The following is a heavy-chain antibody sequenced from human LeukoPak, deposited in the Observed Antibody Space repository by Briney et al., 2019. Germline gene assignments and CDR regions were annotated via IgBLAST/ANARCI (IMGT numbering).Heavy chain of an antibody. D-gene: IGHD4-23*01. V-gene: IGHV3-33*08. CDR1: GFTFSSYG. Sequence: PGGSLRLSCAASGFTFSSYGMHWVRQAPGKGLEWVAVVWYDGKNKYYGDSVKGRFTISRDNSKNTLYLQMNSLRAEDTAVYYCARGNNYGGNEGEGTLGYWGQGSLVTVSS. CDR2: VWYDGKNK. CDR3: ARGNNYGGNEGEGTLGY. J-gene: IGHJ4*02.